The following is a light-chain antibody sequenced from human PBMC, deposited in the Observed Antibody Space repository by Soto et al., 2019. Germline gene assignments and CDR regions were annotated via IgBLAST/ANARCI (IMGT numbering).Light chain of an antibody. J-gene: IGKJ4*01. CDR2: AAS. Sequence: IQMTQTPSSVSASVGARVTVTCRASEGISSWLALYRQKPGNGPKLLIYAASTLHSGIPSRFSGSGSGTDFTLTISSLQPEDFATYYCQQYNSFPFTFGGGTKLEIK. CDR3: QQYNSFPFT. CDR1: EGISSW. V-gene: IGKV1-12*02.